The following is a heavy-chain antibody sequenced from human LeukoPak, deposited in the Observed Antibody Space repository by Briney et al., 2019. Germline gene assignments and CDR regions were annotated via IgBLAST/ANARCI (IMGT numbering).Heavy chain of an antibody. CDR1: GFTFSSYG. J-gene: IGHJ4*02. Sequence: GGSLRLSCAASGFTFSSYGMHWERQAPGNGLEWVAVISYDGSNKYYGDSVKGRFTISRDNSKNTLYLQMNSLRAEDTAVYYCAKDRSSTWSWDYWGQGTLVTVSS. CDR3: AKDRSSTWSWDY. V-gene: IGHV3-30*18. CDR2: ISYDGSNK. D-gene: IGHD6-13*01.